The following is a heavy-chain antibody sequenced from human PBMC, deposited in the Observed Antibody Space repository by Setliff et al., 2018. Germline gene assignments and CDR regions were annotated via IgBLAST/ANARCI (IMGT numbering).Heavy chain of an antibody. J-gene: IGHJ4*02. CDR1: GGSISDSHYY. V-gene: IGHV4-61*05. D-gene: IGHD3-16*01. CDR3: ARLRGAFDY. Sequence: SETLSLTCTVSGGSISDSHYYWGWFRQPPGMRPEWIGYIYYSGSTNYNPSLESRVTISVDTSKNQFSLRLNSATAADTAVYYCARLRGAFDYWGQGTLVTVSS. CDR2: IYYSGST.